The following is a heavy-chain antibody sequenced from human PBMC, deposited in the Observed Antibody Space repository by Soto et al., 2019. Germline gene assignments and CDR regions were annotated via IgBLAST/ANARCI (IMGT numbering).Heavy chain of an antibody. CDR1: GGSISSYY. CDR3: ARSTIAPHLFMYPFDY. V-gene: IGHV4-59*04. J-gene: IGHJ4*01. CDR2: IYYDGST. Sequence: SETLSLTCTVSGGSISSYYWSWIRQPPGKGLEWIGYIYYDGSTYYNPSLKSRLTISVDTSKNQLSLELNSVTAADTAVYYCARSTIAPHLFMYPFDYWGQGTLVTVSS. D-gene: IGHD6-6*01.